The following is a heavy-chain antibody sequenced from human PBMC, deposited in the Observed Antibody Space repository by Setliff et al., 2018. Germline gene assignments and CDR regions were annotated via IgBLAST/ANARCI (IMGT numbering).Heavy chain of an antibody. Sequence: SETLSLTCTVSGGSISSSSYYWGWIRQPPGKGLEWIDPQKGGTQLAQDFEGWVTLTRETSLSTAYLEVTRVRSVDTAMFYCARSRKRPQFGLAGDAFDVWGQGTMVTVSS. J-gene: IGHJ3*01. CDR1: GGSISSSSYY. CDR2: PQKGGT. V-gene: IGHV4-39*01. D-gene: IGHD3-16*01. CDR3: ARSRKRPQFGLAGDAFDV.